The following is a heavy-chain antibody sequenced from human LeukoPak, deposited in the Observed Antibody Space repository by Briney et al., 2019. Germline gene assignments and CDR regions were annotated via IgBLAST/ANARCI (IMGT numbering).Heavy chain of an antibody. CDR3: ARHPGHYYDGIGSWAEAH. D-gene: IGHD3-22*01. CDR2: ISSSGSTI. CDR1: GFIFSDYY. Sequence: AGGSLRLSCAASGFIFSDYYMSWIRQAPGKGLEWVSYISSSGSTIYYTDSVKGRFTISRDNAKNSLYLQMNSLRAEDTAVYYCARHPGHYYDGIGSWAEAHWGQGTLVTVSS. V-gene: IGHV3-11*04. J-gene: IGHJ4*02.